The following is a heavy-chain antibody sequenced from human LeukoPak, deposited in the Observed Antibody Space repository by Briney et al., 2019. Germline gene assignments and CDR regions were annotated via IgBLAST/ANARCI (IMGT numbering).Heavy chain of an antibody. CDR3: ARAEDQLLYGGWFDP. V-gene: IGHV4-4*07. CDR1: GGPISSYY. D-gene: IGHD2-2*02. J-gene: IGHJ5*02. CDR2: IYTSGST. Sequence: SETLSLTCTVSGGPISSYYWSWMRKPAGKGLEWIGRIYTSGSTNYNPSLKSRVTMSVDTSKNQFSLKLSSVTAADTAVYYCARAEDQLLYGGWFDPWGQGTLVTVSS.